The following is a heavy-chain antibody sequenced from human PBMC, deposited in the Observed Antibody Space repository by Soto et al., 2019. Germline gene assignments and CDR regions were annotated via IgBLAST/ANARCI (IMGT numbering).Heavy chain of an antibody. CDR3: ARASGYGPSYYFDY. V-gene: IGHV4-38-2*01. Sequence: PTETLSLTCAVSGYSISSGYYWGWIRQPPGKGLEWIRSIYHSGSTYYNPSLKSRVTISVDTSKNQFSLKLSSVTAADTAVYYCARASGYGPSYYFDYWGQGTLVTVSS. J-gene: IGHJ4*02. D-gene: IGHD5-12*01. CDR1: GYSISSGYY. CDR2: IYHSGST.